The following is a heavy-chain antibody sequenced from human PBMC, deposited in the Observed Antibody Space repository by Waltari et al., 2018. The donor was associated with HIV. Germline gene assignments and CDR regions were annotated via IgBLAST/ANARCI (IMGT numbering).Heavy chain of an antibody. Sequence: QVQLVESGGGLVKPGGSLRLSCAASGFTFSDNYMSWIRQAPGTCLAGVSYISSSGGAVFYADSVKGRFTISRDNAKKTLYLQMSSLRAEDTAIYYCAGRGVTCSATSCYDSWGQGTRVTVSS. V-gene: IGHV3-11*01. CDR1: GFTFSDNY. CDR3: AGRGVTCSATSCYDS. D-gene: IGHD3-10*01. J-gene: IGHJ4*02. CDR2: ISSSGGAV.